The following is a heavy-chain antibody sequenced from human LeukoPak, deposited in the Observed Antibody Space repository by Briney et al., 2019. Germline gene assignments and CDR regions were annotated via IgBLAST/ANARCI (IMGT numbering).Heavy chain of an antibody. D-gene: IGHD6-13*01. V-gene: IGHV1-8*01. CDR1: GYTFTSYD. CDR3: ARTAYSSSFPNYFDY. CDR2: MNPNSGNT. Sequence: ASVKVSCKASGYTFTSYDINWVRQATGQGLEWMGWMNPNSGNTGYAQKFQGRVTMTRNTSISTAYMELSSLRSDDTAVYYCARTAYSSSFPNYFDYWGQGTLVTVSS. J-gene: IGHJ4*02.